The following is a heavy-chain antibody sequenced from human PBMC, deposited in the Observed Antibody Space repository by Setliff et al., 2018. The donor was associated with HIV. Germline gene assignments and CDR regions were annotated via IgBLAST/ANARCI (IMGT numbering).Heavy chain of an antibody. D-gene: IGHD3-3*01. CDR1: GGSLSGYY. CDR2: VSHTGST. J-gene: IGHJ5*02. Sequence: SETLSLTCAVYGGSLSGYYWRWIRQPPGKGLEWIGDVSHTGSTNYNPSLKSRITISADTPKNQFSLKLSSVTAADTAVYYCARDRRSIFGVDTKNWFDPWGQGTLVTVSS. V-gene: IGHV4-34*01. CDR3: ARDRRSIFGVDTKNWFDP.